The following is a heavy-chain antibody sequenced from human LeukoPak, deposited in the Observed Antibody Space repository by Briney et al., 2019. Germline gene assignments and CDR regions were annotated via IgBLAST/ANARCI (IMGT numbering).Heavy chain of an antibody. Sequence: GGSLRLSCAASGFTFSNYAMSWVRQAPGKGLEWVSAFSGSGGSTYYANSVKGRFTISRDNSKNTLYLQMNSLRAEDTAVYYCAKDPPLHIVVVTATDDYWGQGTLVTVSS. CDR3: AKDPPLHIVVVTATDDY. D-gene: IGHD2-21*02. CDR1: GFTFSNYA. V-gene: IGHV3-23*01. CDR2: FSGSGGST. J-gene: IGHJ4*02.